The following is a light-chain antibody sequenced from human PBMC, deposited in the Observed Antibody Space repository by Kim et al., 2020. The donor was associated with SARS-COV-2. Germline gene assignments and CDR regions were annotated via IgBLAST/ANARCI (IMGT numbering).Light chain of an antibody. CDR1: NSNIGRNT. Sequence: QSVLTQPPSASGTPGQRVTISCSGSNSNIGRNTINWYQQFPGTAPKPIIYNNNQRPSGVPDRFSGSKSGTSASLAISVLQSEDEADYYCAAWGDSLDGPYVFGTGTKVTVL. CDR2: NNN. V-gene: IGLV1-44*01. J-gene: IGLJ1*01. CDR3: AAWGDSLDGPYV.